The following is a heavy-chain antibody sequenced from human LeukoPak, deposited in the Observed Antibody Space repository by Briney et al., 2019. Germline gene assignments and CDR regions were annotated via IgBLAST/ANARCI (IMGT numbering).Heavy chain of an antibody. V-gene: IGHV4-31*03. CDR2: IYYSGST. D-gene: IGHD6-13*01. Sequence: SETLSLTCTVSGGSISSGGYYWSWIRQHPGKGLEWIGYIYYSGSTYYNPSLKSRVTISVGTSKNQFSLKLSSVTAADTAVYYCARGVAAAGTADYWGQGTLVTVSS. CDR3: ARGVAAAGTADY. CDR1: GGSISSGGYY. J-gene: IGHJ4*02.